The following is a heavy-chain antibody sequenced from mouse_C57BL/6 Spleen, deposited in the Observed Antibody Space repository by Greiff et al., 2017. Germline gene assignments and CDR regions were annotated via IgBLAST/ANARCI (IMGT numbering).Heavy chain of an antibody. D-gene: IGHD2-2*01. CDR3: ARRGWGYPFDY. CDR1: GYTFTSYW. CDR2: IDPSDSYT. J-gene: IGHJ2*01. V-gene: IGHV1-69*01. Sequence: VQLQQPGAELVMPGASVKLSCKASGYTFTSYWMHWVKQRPGQGLEWIGEIDPSDSYTNYNQKFKGKSTLTVDKSSSTADMQLSSLASEDAAVYYCARRGWGYPFDYWGQGTTLTVSS.